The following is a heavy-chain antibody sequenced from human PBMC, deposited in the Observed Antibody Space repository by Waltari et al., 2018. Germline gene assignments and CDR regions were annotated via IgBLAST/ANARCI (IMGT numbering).Heavy chain of an antibody. J-gene: IGHJ3*02. CDR2: IKSKTDGGTT. D-gene: IGHD2-21*01. Sequence: EVQLVESGGGLVKPGGSLRLSCAASGFTFSNAWMSWVRQAPGKGLEWVGRIKSKTDGGTTDYAAPVKGRFTISRDDSKNTLYLQMNSLKTEDTAVYYCITVDVVVIAIGYAFDIWGQGTMVTVSS. V-gene: IGHV3-15*01. CDR3: ITVDVVVIAIGYAFDI. CDR1: GFTFSNAW.